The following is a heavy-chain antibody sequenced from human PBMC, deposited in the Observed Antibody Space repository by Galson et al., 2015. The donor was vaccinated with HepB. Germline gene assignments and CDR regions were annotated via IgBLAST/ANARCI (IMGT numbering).Heavy chain of an antibody. CDR3: ARGRDGYNY. J-gene: IGHJ4*02. V-gene: IGHV1-69*04. D-gene: IGHD5-24*01. CDR2: IIPILGIA. Sequence: SVKVSCKASGGTFSSYAISWVRQAPGQGLEWMGRIIPILGIANYAQKFQGRVTITADKSASTVYMELSSLRSEDTAVYYCARGRDGYNYWGQGTLVTVSS. CDR1: GGTFSSYA.